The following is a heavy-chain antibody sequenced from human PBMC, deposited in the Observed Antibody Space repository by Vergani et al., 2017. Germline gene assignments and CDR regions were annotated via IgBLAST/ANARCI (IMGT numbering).Heavy chain of an antibody. D-gene: IGHD4-17*01. J-gene: IGHJ6*03. V-gene: IGHV4-61*02. CDR1: GGSISSGSYY. CDR3: ARGVHDYGDLYYYYYYYMDV. Sequence: QVQLQESGPGLVKPSQTLSLTCTVSGGSISSGSYYWSWIRQPAGKGLEWIGRIYTSGSTNYNPSLKSRVTISVDTSKNQFSLKLSSVTAADTAVYYCARGVHDYGDLYYYYYYYMDVWGKGTTVTVSS. CDR2: IYTSGST.